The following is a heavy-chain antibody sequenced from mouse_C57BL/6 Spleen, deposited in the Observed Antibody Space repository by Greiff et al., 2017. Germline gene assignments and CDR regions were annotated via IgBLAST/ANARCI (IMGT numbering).Heavy chain of an antibody. CDR2: IDPSDSYT. J-gene: IGHJ4*01. CDR3: AREPPFGYGSSYYAMDY. D-gene: IGHD1-1*01. Sequence: QVQLQQPGAELVRPGTSVKLSCKASGYTFTSYWMHWVKQRPGQGLEWIGVIDPSDSYTNYNQKFKGKATLTVDTSSSTAYMQLSSLTSEDSAVYYCAREPPFGYGSSYYAMDYWGQGTSVTVSS. CDR1: GYTFTSYW. V-gene: IGHV1-59*01.